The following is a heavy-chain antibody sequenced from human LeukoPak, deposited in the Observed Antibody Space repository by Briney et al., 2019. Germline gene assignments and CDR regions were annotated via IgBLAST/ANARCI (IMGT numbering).Heavy chain of an antibody. J-gene: IGHJ3*02. Sequence: GGSLRLSCAASGFTFSSYGMHWVRQAPGKGLEWVAVISYDGSNKYYADSVKGRFTNSRDNSKNTLYLQMNSLRAEDTAVYYCARDSKGETGTTAFDIWGQGAMVTVSS. CDR1: GFTFSSYG. V-gene: IGHV3-30*03. D-gene: IGHD1-7*01. CDR2: ISYDGSNK. CDR3: ARDSKGETGTTAFDI.